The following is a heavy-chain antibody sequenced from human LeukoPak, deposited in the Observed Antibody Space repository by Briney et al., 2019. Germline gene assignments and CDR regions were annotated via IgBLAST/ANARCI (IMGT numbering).Heavy chain of an antibody. CDR1: GFTVSSNY. CDR3: AKDMGYYGSGSYNFIDY. D-gene: IGHD3-10*01. V-gene: IGHV3-9*01. CDR2: ISWNSGSI. J-gene: IGHJ4*02. Sequence: GGSLRLSCAASGFTVSSNYMSWVRQAPGKGLEWVSGISWNSGSIGYADSVKGRFTISRDNAKNSLYLQMNSLRAEDTALYYCAKDMGYYGSGSYNFIDYWGQGTLVTVSS.